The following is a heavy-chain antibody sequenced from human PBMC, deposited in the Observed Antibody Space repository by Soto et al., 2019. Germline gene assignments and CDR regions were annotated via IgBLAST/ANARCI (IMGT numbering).Heavy chain of an antibody. Sequence: QVQLVESGGGVVQPGRSLRLSCAASGFTFSSYAMHWVRRAPGKGLEWVAVISYDGSNKYYADSVKGRFTISRDNSKNTLSLQMNSLRAEDTTAVYYCARGGLSWYSSSPLDYWGQGTLVTVSS. V-gene: IGHV3-30-3*01. CDR3: ARGGLSWYSSSPLDY. CDR2: ISYDGSNK. D-gene: IGHD6-13*01. J-gene: IGHJ4*02. CDR1: GFTFSSYA.